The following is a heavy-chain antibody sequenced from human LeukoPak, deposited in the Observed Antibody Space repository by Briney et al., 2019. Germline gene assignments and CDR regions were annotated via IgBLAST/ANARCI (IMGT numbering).Heavy chain of an antibody. CDR1: GFTFDDYA. CDR3: AKDKGAWWYFDY. CDR2: ISWNSGSI. V-gene: IGHV3-9*01. Sequence: GGSLRLSCAASGFTFDDYAMHWVRQAPGKGLEWVSGISWNSGSIGYADSVKGRFTISRDNAKNSLYLQMNSLRAEDTALYYCAKDKGAWWYFDYWGQGTLVTVSS. D-gene: IGHD2-8*02. J-gene: IGHJ4*02.